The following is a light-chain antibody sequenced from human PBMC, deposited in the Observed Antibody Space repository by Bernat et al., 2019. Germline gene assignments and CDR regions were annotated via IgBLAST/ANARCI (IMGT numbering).Light chain of an antibody. J-gene: IGKJ3*01. Sequence: DSQMTQSPSSVSASVGDRVTITCRVSQDIRRWLAWYQQKPGKAPKLLIYAASTLQSGVPSRFNGSGSGTNFTLTISSLQPEDFATYYCQQSDNLFAFGPGTKVDVK. CDR2: AAS. CDR3: QQSDNLFA. CDR1: QDIRRW. V-gene: IGKV1-12*01.